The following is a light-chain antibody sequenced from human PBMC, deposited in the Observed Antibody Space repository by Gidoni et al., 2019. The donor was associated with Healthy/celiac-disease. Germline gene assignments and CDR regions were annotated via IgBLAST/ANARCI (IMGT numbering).Light chain of an antibody. Sequence: QSALTQPPSASGSPGQSVTISCTGTNRDVGGYNFVSWYQQPPGKAPKLMIYEVSKRPSGVPDRFSGSKSGNTASLTVSGLQAEDEGDYYCCSYAGSIYVFGTGTKVTVL. V-gene: IGLV2-8*01. CDR1: NRDVGGYNF. J-gene: IGLJ1*01. CDR2: EVS. CDR3: CSYAGSIYV.